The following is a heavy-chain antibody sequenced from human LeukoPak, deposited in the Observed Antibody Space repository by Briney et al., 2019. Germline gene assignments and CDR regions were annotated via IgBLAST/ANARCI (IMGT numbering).Heavy chain of an antibody. Sequence: PSETLSLTCTVSGGSISSYYWCWIRKTPRKGLEWVGYIYFNSSTNSNSSLSRRVTISVDTSKSQFSLKMSSVTAADTAVYFCARGGPPGYYYDYYMAVWGKGTTVTISS. J-gene: IGHJ6*03. CDR2: IYFNSST. V-gene: IGHV4-59*01. CDR1: GGSISSYY. CDR3: ARGGPPGYYYDYYMAV.